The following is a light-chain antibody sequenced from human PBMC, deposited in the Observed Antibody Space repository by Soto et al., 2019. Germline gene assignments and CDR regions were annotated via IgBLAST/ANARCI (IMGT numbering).Light chain of an antibody. CDR2: AAF. CDR1: QDIGTS. CDR3: QQYRTYPFT. Sequence: DIQMTQSASSLSASIGDRVTITCRANQDIGTSLAWFQQKPGNAPKSLIYAAFTLQSGVPSRFSGSGSGTDFITISSLQPEDLATYYCQQYRTYPFTFGGGTKVEIK. V-gene: IGKV1-16*01. J-gene: IGKJ4*01.